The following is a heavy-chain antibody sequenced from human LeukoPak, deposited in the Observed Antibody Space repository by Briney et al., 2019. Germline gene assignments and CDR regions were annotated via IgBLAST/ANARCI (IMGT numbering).Heavy chain of an antibody. CDR2: MNPNSGNT. CDR3: ARGSYGSGSYYEVHKDYYFDY. J-gene: IGHJ4*02. D-gene: IGHD3-10*01. V-gene: IGHV1-8*01. Sequence: GASVKVSCKASGYTFTSYDINWVRQATGQGLEWMGWMNPNSGNTGYAQKFQGKVTMTRNTSISTAYMELSSLRSEDTAVYYCARGSYGSGSYYEVHKDYYFDYWGQGTLVTVSS. CDR1: GYTFTSYD.